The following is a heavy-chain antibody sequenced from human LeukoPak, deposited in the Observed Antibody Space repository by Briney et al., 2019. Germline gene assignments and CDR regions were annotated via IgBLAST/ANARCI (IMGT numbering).Heavy chain of an antibody. J-gene: IGHJ4*02. V-gene: IGHV1-18*01. CDR2: INTKNGYT. CDR1: GYTLSYNN. CDR3: CRESRDCYVDSCFYFFDL. Sequence: ASVKVPSEASGYTLSYNNISWVRHAPREKLVWMGWINTKNGYTNQAPKLQGRATITSDTSTDTASTESRSLGADGTAVYYCCRESRDCYVDSCFYFFDLWGGGWVVRASS. D-gene: IGHD3-22*01.